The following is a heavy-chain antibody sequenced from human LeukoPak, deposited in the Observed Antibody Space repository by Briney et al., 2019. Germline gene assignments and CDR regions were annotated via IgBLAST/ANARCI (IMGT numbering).Heavy chain of an antibody. CDR2: ISSNGGST. V-gene: IGHV3-64D*06. D-gene: IGHD3-10*01. Sequence: GGSLRLSCSASGFTFSGYAMHWVRQAPGKGLEHVSAISSNGGSTDYADSVKGRFTISRDNSRNTLYLQMSSLRTEDTAVYYCVKVDGEYGSGSYYFDYWGQGTLVTVSS. CDR3: VKVDGEYGSGSYYFDY. CDR1: GFTFSGYA. J-gene: IGHJ4*02.